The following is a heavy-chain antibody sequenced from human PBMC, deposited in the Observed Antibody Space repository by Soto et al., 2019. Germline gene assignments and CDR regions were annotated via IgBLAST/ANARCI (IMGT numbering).Heavy chain of an antibody. V-gene: IGHV1-2*02. Sequence: QVQLVQSGAEVKKPGASVRVSCKASGYTFIDYYIHWVRQAPGQGLEWVGWISPRSGGTNYAQQFEGRVTLTRDTSISTAYMELTRLTSDDTAVYYCTKKRGGPFPLDPWGQGTRVTVSS. J-gene: IGHJ5*02. D-gene: IGHD3-10*01. CDR3: TKKRGGPFPLDP. CDR1: GYTFIDYY. CDR2: ISPRSGGT.